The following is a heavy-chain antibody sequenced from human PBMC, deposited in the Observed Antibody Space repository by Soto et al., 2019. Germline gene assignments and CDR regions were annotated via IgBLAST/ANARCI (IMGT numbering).Heavy chain of an antibody. CDR3: AKDSERRFLEWLPYYYYYGMDV. CDR2: ISYDGSNK. CDR1: GFTFSSYG. V-gene: IGHV3-30*18. D-gene: IGHD3-3*01. Sequence: GGSLRLSCAASGFTFSSYGMHWVRQAPGKGLEWVAVISYDGSNKYYADSVKGRFTISRDNSKNTLYLQMNSLRAEDTAVYYCAKDSERRFLEWLPYYYYYGMDVWGQGTTVTVSS. J-gene: IGHJ6*02.